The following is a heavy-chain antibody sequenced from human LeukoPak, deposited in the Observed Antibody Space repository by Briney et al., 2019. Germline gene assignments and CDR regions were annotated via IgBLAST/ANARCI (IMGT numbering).Heavy chain of an antibody. D-gene: IGHD2-8*01. CDR2: INPNSGGT. CDR3: ARCLGWDIVLMVYALDY. Sequence: GASVKVSCKASGYTFTGYYMHWVRQAPGQGLEWMGWINPNSGGTNYAQKFQGRVTITRDTSISTAYMELSRLRSDDTAVYYCARCLGWDIVLMVYALDYWGQGTLVTVSS. CDR1: GYTFTGYY. J-gene: IGHJ4*02. V-gene: IGHV1-2*02.